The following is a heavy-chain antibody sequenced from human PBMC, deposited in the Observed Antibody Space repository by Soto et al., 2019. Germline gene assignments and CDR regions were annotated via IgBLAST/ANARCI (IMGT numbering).Heavy chain of an antibody. J-gene: IGHJ3*02. V-gene: IGHV3-23*01. CDR3: TTDWARVGAHDAFDI. D-gene: IGHD1-26*01. CDR1: GFTFSSYA. Sequence: HPGGSLRLSCVASGFTFSSYAMTWVRQAPGKGLEWVSSMGDSGGSTYYADSVKGRFTISRDNSTNTLYLQMNSLKTEDTAVYYCTTDWARVGAHDAFDIWGQGTMVTVSS. CDR2: MGDSGGST.